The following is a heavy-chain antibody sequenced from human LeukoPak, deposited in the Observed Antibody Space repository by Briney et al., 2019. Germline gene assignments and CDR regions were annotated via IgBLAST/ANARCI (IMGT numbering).Heavy chain of an antibody. Sequence: PGGSLRLSCAVSGCTFSSYAMHWVRQAPGKGLEWVAVISYDGSNKYYADSVKGRFTISRDNSKNTLYLQMNSLRAEDTAVYYCARNYYGSGHFDYWGQGTLVTVSS. CDR1: GCTFSSYA. J-gene: IGHJ4*02. V-gene: IGHV3-30-3*01. CDR2: ISYDGSNK. CDR3: ARNYYGSGHFDY. D-gene: IGHD3-10*01.